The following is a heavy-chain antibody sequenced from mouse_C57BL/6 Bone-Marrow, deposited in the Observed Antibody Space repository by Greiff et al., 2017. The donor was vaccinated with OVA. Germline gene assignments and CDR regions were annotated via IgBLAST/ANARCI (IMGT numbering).Heavy chain of an antibody. CDR1: GYTFTSYW. CDR2: IYPGSGST. V-gene: IGHV1-55*01. CDR3: ARGRVLLLPRAADY. Sequence: QVQLQQPGAELVKPGASVKMSCKASGYTFTSYWITWVKQRPGQGLEWIGDIYPGSGSTNYNEKFKSKATLTVDTSSSTAYMQLSSLTSEDSAVYYCARGRVLLLPRAADYWGQGTSVTVSS. J-gene: IGHJ4*01. D-gene: IGHD1-1*01.